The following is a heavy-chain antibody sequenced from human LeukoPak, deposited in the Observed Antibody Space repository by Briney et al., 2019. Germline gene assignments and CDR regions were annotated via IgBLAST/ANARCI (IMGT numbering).Heavy chain of an antibody. CDR2: IYHSGST. J-gene: IGHJ4*02. V-gene: IGHV4-30-2*01. D-gene: IGHD2-15*01. CDR3: ARHEVPLSEATPGLYFDY. CDR1: GGSISSGGYS. Sequence: SETLSLTCAVSGGSISSGGYSWSWIRQPPGKGPEWIGYIYHSGSTYYNPSLKSRVTISVDRSKNQFSLKLSSVTAADTAVYYCARHEVPLSEATPGLYFDYWGQGTLVTVSS.